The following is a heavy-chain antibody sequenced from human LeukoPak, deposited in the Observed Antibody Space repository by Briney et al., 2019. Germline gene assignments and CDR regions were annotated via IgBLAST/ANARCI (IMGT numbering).Heavy chain of an antibody. J-gene: IGHJ4*02. V-gene: IGHV1-69*05. CDR1: GGTFSSYA. Sequence: GSSVKVSCEASGGTFSSYAISWVRQAPGQGLEWMGGIIPIFGTANYAQKFQGRVTITTDESTSTAYMELSSLSSEDTAVYYCARGYYDSSGYYHYWGQGTLVTVPS. CDR3: ARGYYDSSGYYHY. CDR2: IIPIFGTA. D-gene: IGHD3-22*01.